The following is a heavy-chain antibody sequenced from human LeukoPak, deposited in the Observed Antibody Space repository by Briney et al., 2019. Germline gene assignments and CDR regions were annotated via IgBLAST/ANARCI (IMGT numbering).Heavy chain of an antibody. CDR2: IYYSGST. V-gene: IGHV4-59*01. D-gene: IGHD5-18*01. CDR3: ARGYSYGSRFDY. J-gene: IGHJ4*02. Sequence: SETLSLTCTVSGGSISSYYWSWLRQPPGKGLEWIGYIYYSGSTNYNPSLKSRVTISVDTSKNQFSLKLSSVTAADTAVYYCARGYSYGSRFDYWGQGTLVTVSS. CDR1: GGSISSYY.